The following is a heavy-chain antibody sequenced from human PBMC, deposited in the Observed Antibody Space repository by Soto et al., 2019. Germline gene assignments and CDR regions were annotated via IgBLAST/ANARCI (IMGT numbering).Heavy chain of an antibody. Sequence: EVQLVQSGGGLVQPGGSLRLSCAVSGFTFSKFEMNWVRQAPGKGLELVSYISSGGSLTKYVDSVKGRFTISRDNAKNSLHLLMNSLRDEDTAVYYCVRDNIPMAALDYWGQGSLVTVSS. CDR1: GFTFSKFE. D-gene: IGHD6-19*01. CDR3: VRDNIPMAALDY. CDR2: ISSGGSLT. V-gene: IGHV3-48*03. J-gene: IGHJ4*02.